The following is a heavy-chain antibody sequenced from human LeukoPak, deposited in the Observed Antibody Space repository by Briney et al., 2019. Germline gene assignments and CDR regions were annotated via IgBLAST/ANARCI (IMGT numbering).Heavy chain of an antibody. D-gene: IGHD1-7*01. Sequence: PSETLSLTCTVSGGSISSSSYYWGWIRQPPGKGLEWIGSIYYSGSTYYNPSLKSRVTISVDTSKNQFSLKLSSVTAADTAVYYCASYPNGITGTTFESWFDPWGQGTLVTVSS. CDR2: IYYSGST. J-gene: IGHJ5*02. CDR3: ASYPNGITGTTFESWFDP. CDR1: GGSISSSSYY. V-gene: IGHV4-39*07.